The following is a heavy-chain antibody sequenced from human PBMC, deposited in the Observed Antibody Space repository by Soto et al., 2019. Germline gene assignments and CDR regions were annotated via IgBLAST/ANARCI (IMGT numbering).Heavy chain of an antibody. CDR3: ARDLGSGYDPGDY. V-gene: IGHV1-69*14. D-gene: IGHD5-12*01. CDR1: GDIFSGYS. CDR2: IMPIFGTT. J-gene: IGHJ4*02. Sequence: QVQLVQSGAEVKKPGSSVKVSCKTSGDIFSGYSISWVRQAPGQGLEWMGGIMPIFGTTNYAQRFHGRVTITADKPPSTVYMGLYSLKSEDTAVYYCARDLGSGYDPGDYWGQGTLVTVSS.